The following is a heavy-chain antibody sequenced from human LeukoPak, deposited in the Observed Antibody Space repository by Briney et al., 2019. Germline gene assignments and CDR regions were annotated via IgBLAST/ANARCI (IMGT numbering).Heavy chain of an antibody. D-gene: IGHD2-2*01. V-gene: IGHV4-59*12. CDR1: GGSIRSYY. CDR2: IYYSGST. Sequence: SETLSLTCTVSGGSIRSYYWSWIRQPPGKGLEWIGYIYYSGSTNYNPSLKSRVTISVDTSKNQFSLKLSSVTAADTAVYYCARLDYKGVPSDYWGQGTLVTVSS. CDR3: ARLDYKGVPSDY. J-gene: IGHJ4*02.